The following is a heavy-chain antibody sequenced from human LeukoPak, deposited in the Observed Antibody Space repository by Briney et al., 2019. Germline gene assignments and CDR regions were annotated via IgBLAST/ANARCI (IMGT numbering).Heavy chain of an antibody. CDR2: IYYSGST. Sequence: SETLSLTCTVSGGSISITSYYWGWIRQPPGKGLEWIGSIYYSGSTYYNPSLKSRVTISVDTSKNQFSLKLSSVTAADTAVCYCARDRGSSWDYWGQGTLVTVSS. CDR1: GGSISITSYY. CDR3: ARDRGSSWDY. V-gene: IGHV4-39*07. D-gene: IGHD6-13*01. J-gene: IGHJ4*02.